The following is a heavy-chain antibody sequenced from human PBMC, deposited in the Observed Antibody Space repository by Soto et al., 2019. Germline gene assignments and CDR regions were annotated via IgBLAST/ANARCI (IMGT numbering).Heavy chain of an antibody. CDR3: AKVPLSAGYFYYGMDV. J-gene: IGHJ6*02. D-gene: IGHD6-13*01. CDR1: GFTFSSYA. CDR2: IIGSVGSI. Sequence: GGSLRLSCAASGFTFSSYAMSWVRQALGNGLEFVSAIIGSVGSIFHADSVNGRFTISRDNSKNTLYLQMNSLRAEDTAVYYCAKVPLSAGYFYYGMDVWVQGXTVTVYS. V-gene: IGHV3-23*01.